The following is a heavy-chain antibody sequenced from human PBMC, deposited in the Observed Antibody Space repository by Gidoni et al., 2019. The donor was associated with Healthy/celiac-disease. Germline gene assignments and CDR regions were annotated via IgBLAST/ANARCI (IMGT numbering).Heavy chain of an antibody. CDR2: ISSSSSYI. V-gene: IGHV3-21*01. CDR3: ARVPSSGSYLRVDY. J-gene: IGHJ4*02. Sequence: EVQLVESGGGLVKPGGSLRLSCAASGITFSSYSMNWVRQAPGKGLEWVSSISSSSSYIYYADSVKGRFTISRDNAKNSLYLQMNSLRAEDTAVYYCARVPSSGSYLRVDYWGQGTLVTVSS. D-gene: IGHD1-26*01. CDR1: GITFSSYS.